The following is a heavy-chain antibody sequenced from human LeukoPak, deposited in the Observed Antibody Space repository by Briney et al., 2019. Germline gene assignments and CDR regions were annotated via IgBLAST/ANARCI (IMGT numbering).Heavy chain of an antibody. CDR2: IYTSGST. CDR3: ARHGDYGDNLGWFDP. J-gene: IGHJ5*02. V-gene: IGHV4-4*07. CDR1: GGSISSYY. D-gene: IGHD4-17*01. Sequence: SETLSLTCTVSGGSISSYYWSWIRQPAGKGLEWIGRIYTSGSTNYNPSLKSRVTMSVDTSKNQFSLKLRSVTAADTAVYYCARHGDYGDNLGWFDPWGQGTLVTVSS.